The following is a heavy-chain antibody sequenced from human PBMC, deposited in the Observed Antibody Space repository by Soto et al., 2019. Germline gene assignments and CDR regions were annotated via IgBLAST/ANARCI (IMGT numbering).Heavy chain of an antibody. CDR2: ISSSGSTI. CDR1: GFTFSPYG. D-gene: IGHD2-8*01. J-gene: IGHJ4*02. CDR3: VREAPCSNGVCQFDY. Sequence: XGSLRLSCAASGFTFSPYGMSWVRQAPGKGLEWISYISSSGSTIHYADSVKGRFSISRDNAKKSLFLQMNSLRAEDTAVYYCVREAPCSNGVCQFDYWGRGSLVTVSS. V-gene: IGHV3-48*03.